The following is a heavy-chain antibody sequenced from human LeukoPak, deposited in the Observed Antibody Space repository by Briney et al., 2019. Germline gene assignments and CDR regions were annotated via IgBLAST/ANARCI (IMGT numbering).Heavy chain of an antibody. CDR3: ARTAAGGIVAMYYYYGMDV. CDR1: GGSISSYY. Sequence: SETLSLTCTVSGGSISSYYWSWIRQPPGKGLEWIGYIYYSGSTNYNPSLKSRVTISVDTSKNQFSLKLSSVTAADTAVYYCARTAAGGIVAMYYYYGMDVWGQGTTVTVSS. D-gene: IGHD5-12*01. CDR2: IYYSGST. J-gene: IGHJ6*02. V-gene: IGHV4-59*08.